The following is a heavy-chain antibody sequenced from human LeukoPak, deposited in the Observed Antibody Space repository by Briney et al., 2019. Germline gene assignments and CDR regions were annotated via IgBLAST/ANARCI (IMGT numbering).Heavy chain of an antibody. D-gene: IGHD3-22*01. CDR3: ARVGYYYDSSADEGYFDY. V-gene: IGHV1-69*05. Sequence: SVKVSCKASGGTFSSYAISWVRQAPGQGLEWVGGIIPIFGTANYAQKFQGRVTITTDESTSTAYMELSSLRSEDTAVYYCARVGYYYDSSADEGYFDYWGQGTLVTVSS. CDR2: IIPIFGTA. CDR1: GGTFSSYA. J-gene: IGHJ4*02.